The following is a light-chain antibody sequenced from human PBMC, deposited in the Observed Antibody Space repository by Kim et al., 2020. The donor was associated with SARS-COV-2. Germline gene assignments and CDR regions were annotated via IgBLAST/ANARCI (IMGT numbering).Light chain of an antibody. J-gene: IGLJ2*01. V-gene: IGLV2-11*01. Sequence: QSALTQPRSVSGSPGQSVTISCTGTSSDVGGYNYVSWYQQHPGKAPKVMIYDVSKRPSGVPDRFSGSKSGNPASLTISGLQAEDEADYHCYSYAGRFTGVFGGGTQLTVL. CDR2: DVS. CDR3: YSYAGRFTGV. CDR1: SSDVGGYNY.